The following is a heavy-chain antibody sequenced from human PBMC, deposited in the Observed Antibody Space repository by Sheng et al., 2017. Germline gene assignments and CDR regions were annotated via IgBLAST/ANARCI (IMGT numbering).Heavy chain of an antibody. V-gene: IGHV4-4*02. CDR3: ARDWGSGGWPHS. D-gene: IGHD2-15*01. J-gene: IGHJ4*02. Sequence: QVQLQESGPGLVKPSGTLSLTCVVSGGSITTSNWWSWVRQSPDKGLEWIGQIYHTGSTNYNPSLKSRVTISLDTSKSHFFLSLRSVTAADTAVYYCARDWGSGGWPHSWGQGTLVTVSS. CDR1: GGSITTSNW. CDR2: IYHTGST.